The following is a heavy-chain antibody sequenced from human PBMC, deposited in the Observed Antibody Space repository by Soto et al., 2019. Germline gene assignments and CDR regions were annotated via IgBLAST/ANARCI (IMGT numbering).Heavy chain of an antibody. CDR1: GDTFNFYS. Sequence: QVQLVQSGADVQRPGSSVRVSCKASGDTFNFYSINWVRQAPGLGLQWMGRINPILSMSNYAPRFQGRVTMTAAKSTSTADMELRSLRSEDTAMYYCATSYGSGYRAFDSWGQGALVTVSS. CDR3: ATSYGSGYRAFDS. V-gene: IGHV1-69*02. D-gene: IGHD3-10*01. J-gene: IGHJ4*02. CDR2: INPILSMS.